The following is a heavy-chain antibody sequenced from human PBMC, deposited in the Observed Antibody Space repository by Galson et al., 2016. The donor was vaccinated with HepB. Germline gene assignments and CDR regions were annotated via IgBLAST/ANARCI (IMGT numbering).Heavy chain of an antibody. Sequence: SLRLSCAASGFTFSNYAMSWVRQAPGKGLEWVSAISGGAGITYFADSVKGRFTIPRDNSKNTLHLQMNSLRAADTAVYYCARSSGNPSHFDLWGQGTLVTVSS. CDR3: ARSSGNPSHFDL. CDR2: ISGGAGIT. CDR1: GFTFSNYA. D-gene: IGHD3-10*01. J-gene: IGHJ4*02. V-gene: IGHV3-23*01.